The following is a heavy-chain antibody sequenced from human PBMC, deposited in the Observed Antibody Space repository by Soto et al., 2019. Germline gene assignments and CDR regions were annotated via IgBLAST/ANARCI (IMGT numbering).Heavy chain of an antibody. V-gene: IGHV3-48*04. J-gene: IGHJ5*02. CDR1: GFTFSDYS. D-gene: IGHD3-9*01. CDR3: ARDKDWAFDP. CDR2: IFVTSTII. Sequence: GGSLRLSCVASGFTFSDYSMVWVRQSPGKGLEWISYIFVTSTIIYYADSVKGRFTVSRDNAQNSLSLQMNSLRVEDTGIYYCARDKDWAFDPWGQGTLVTVSS.